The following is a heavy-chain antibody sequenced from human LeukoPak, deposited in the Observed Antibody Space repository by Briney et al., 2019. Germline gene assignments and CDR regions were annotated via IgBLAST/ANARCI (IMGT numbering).Heavy chain of an antibody. CDR3: ARGIWSGYPPAYYFDY. V-gene: IGHV3-23*01. D-gene: IGHD3-3*01. Sequence: GGSLILSCAASGFTFSSYAMSWVRQAPGKGLEWVSAISGSGGRTYYADSVKGRFTISRDNAKNSLYLQMNSLRAEDTAVYYCARGIWSGYPPAYYFDYWSQGTLVTVSS. CDR1: GFTFSSYA. CDR2: ISGSGGRT. J-gene: IGHJ4*02.